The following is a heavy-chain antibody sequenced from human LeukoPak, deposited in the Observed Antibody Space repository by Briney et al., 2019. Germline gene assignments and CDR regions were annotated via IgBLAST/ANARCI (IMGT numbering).Heavy chain of an antibody. CDR1: GFTFSSYA. Sequence: GGSLRLSCAASGFTFSSYAMSWVRQAPGKGLEWVSAISGSGRTTFYADSVKGRFTISRDNAKNSLYLQMNSLRAEDTAVYYCARDYSSGHYFDYWGQGTLVTVSS. J-gene: IGHJ4*02. V-gene: IGHV3-23*01. CDR2: ISGSGRTT. CDR3: ARDYSSGHYFDY. D-gene: IGHD6-19*01.